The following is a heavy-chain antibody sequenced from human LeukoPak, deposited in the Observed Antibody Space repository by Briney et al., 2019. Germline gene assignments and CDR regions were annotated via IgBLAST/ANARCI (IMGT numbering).Heavy chain of an antibody. V-gene: IGHV3-23*01. CDR1: AFSLTNFA. CDR3: AKGAYDYIEMGYFDY. D-gene: IGHD5-12*01. CDR2: IIGSSGDT. Sequence: GGSLRLSCAASAFSLTNFAMSWVRQAPGKGLEWVSLIIGSSGDTFYADSVKGRFTISRDNSKNRLYLQMNSLRAEDTALYYCAKGAYDYIEMGYFDYWGQGTLVTVSS. J-gene: IGHJ4*02.